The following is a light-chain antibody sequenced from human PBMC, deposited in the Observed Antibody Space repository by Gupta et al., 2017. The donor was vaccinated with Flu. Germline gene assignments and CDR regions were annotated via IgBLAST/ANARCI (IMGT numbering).Light chain of an antibody. CDR2: GAS. Sequence: IVLTQSPGTLSLSPGERATLSCRASQSVTSNYLAWYQQKPGQAPRLLIYGASSRATGIPDRFSGSGSRTDFTLTISRLEPEDFAVYYCQQYGGSQGYTFGQGTKVEIK. V-gene: IGKV3-20*01. CDR3: QQYGGSQGYT. CDR1: QSVTSNY. J-gene: IGKJ2*01.